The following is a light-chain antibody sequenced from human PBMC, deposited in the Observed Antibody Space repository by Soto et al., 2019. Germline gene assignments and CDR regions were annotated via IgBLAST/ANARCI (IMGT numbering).Light chain of an antibody. J-gene: IGKJ1*01. CDR1: QSVSSF. CDR3: QQRTDWPPAWT. Sequence: IVLTQSPGPLSLSPGERASLSCKASQSVSSFLAWYQQKPGQAPRLLIYDASNRAAGIPARFSGSGSGTDFTLTISSLEAEDSAGYYCQQRTDWPPAWTFGQGTKVEIK. CDR2: DAS. V-gene: IGKV3-11*01.